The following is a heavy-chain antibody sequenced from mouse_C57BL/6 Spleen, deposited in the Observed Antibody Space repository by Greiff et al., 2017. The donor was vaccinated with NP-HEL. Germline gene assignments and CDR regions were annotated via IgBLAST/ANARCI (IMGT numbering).Heavy chain of an antibody. J-gene: IGHJ4*01. CDR1: GYAFSSSW. D-gene: IGHD2-5*01. CDR3: ARSGYYSNYGTGDYAMDY. Sequence: QVQLQQSGPELVKPGASVKISCKASGYAFSSSWMNWVKQRPGKGLEWIGRIYPGDGDTNYNGKFKGKATLTADKSSSTAYMQLSSLTSEDSAVYFCARSGYYSNYGTGDYAMDYWGQGTSVTVSS. CDR2: IYPGDGDT. V-gene: IGHV1-82*01.